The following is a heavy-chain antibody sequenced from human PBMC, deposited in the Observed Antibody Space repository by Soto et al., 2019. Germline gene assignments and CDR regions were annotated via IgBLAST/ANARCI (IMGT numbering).Heavy chain of an antibody. V-gene: IGHV4-39*01. CDR2: IYYSGSI. J-gene: IGHJ5*02. CDR3: ARQSSGWYNWFDP. Sequence: SETLSLTCSVSGGSISSSSYYWGWIRQPPGKGLEWIGSIYYSGSIYYNPSLKSRVTISVDTPKNQFSLKLSSVTAAETAVYYCARQSSGWYNWFDPWGQGTLVTVSS. D-gene: IGHD6-19*01. CDR1: GGSISSSSYY.